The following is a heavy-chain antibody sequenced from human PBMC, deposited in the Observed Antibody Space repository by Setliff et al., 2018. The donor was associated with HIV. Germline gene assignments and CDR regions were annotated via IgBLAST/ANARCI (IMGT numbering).Heavy chain of an antibody. CDR2: LYHSGST. CDR1: GYSISSGYY. Sequence: PSETLSLTCAVSGYSISSGYYWGWIRQPPGKGLEWIGNLYHSGSTIYNPSLKSRVTISVDTSKNQFSLKLSSVTAADTAVYYCARDHGIAVAGTWGQGTMVTVS. D-gene: IGHD6-19*01. V-gene: IGHV4-38-2*02. CDR3: ARDHGIAVAGT. J-gene: IGHJ3*01.